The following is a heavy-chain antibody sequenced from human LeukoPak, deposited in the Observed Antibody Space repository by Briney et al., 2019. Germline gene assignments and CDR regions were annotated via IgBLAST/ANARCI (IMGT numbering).Heavy chain of an antibody. J-gene: IGHJ4*02. CDR2: ISDHVTDT. D-gene: IGHD2-8*02. Sequence: PPGGSLRLSCAASGFTFNSYAMSWVRQAPGKGLEWVSCISDHVTDTFYAESVKGRFTISRDNSENTLDLQMHSLRVEDTAVYYCVKGTGFYWTRGDYWGQGTLLTVAS. CDR1: GFTFNSYA. V-gene: IGHV3-23*01. CDR3: VKGTGFYWTRGDY.